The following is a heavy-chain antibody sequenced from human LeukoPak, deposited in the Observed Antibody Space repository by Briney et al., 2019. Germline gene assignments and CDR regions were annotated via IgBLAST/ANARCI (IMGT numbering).Heavy chain of an antibody. Sequence: ASVKVSCKASGYTFTSNYIHWVRQAPGQGLEWMGMIYPRDGSTSYAQKFQGRVTITADESTSTAYMELSSLRSEDTAVYYCARGTIFGVARRYFPPQKYWGQGTLVTVSS. V-gene: IGHV1-46*01. J-gene: IGHJ4*02. CDR3: ARGTIFGVARRYFPPQKY. CDR2: IYPRDGST. CDR1: GYTFTSNY. D-gene: IGHD3-3*01.